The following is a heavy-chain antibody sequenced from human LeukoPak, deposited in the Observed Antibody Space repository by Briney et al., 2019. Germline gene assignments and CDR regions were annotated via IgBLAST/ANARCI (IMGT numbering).Heavy chain of an antibody. CDR2: IDHSGST. D-gene: IGHD3-10*01. Sequence: SETLSLTCAVYGGSFSGYYWSWIRQPPGKGLEWIEEIDHSGSTNSNPSLKSRVTISVDTSKNQFSLKLSSVTAADTAVYYCARGEGSGSYYPYFDYWGQGTLVTVSS. J-gene: IGHJ4*02. V-gene: IGHV4-34*01. CDR1: GGSFSGYY. CDR3: ARGEGSGSYYPYFDY.